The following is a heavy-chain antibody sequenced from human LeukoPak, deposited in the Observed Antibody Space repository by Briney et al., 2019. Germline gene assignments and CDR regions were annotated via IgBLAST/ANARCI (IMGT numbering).Heavy chain of an antibody. CDR2: IYYSGST. CDR3: AREGGGSGSYTKHAFDI. V-gene: IGHV4-59*12. Sequence: PSETLSLTCTVSGGSISSYYWSWIRQPPGKGLEWIGYIYYSGSTNYNPSLKSRVTISVDTSKNQFSLKLSSVTAADTAVYYCAREGGGSGSYTKHAFDIWGQGTMVTVSS. CDR1: GGSISSYY. J-gene: IGHJ3*02. D-gene: IGHD3-10*01.